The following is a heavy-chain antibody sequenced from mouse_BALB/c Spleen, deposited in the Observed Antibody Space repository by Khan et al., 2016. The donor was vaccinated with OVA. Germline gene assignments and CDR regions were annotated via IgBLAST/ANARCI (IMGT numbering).Heavy chain of an antibody. D-gene: IGHD1-1*01. CDR1: GFTFSSFG. J-gene: IGHJ4*01. CDR3: ARSYGWVLDY. CDR2: ISSGSRTI. V-gene: IGHV5-17*02. Sequence: EVQLVESGGGLVQPGGSRKLSCAASGFTFSSFGMHWVRQAPEKGLEWVAFISSGSRTIYYTDTVKGRFTISRDNPKNTLFLQMTSLRSEDTAMYYCARSYGWVLDYWGQGTSVTVSS.